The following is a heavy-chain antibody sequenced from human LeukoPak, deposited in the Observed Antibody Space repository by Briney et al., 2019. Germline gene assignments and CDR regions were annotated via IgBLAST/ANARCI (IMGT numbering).Heavy chain of an antibody. CDR3: ARGNGNDYWTFDY. V-gene: IGHV1-18*01. CDR1: GSFSSYG. J-gene: IGHJ4*02. Sequence: ASVKVSCKSSGSFSSYGITWVRQAPGEGLEWMGWINAYSGTTNYAQKFQGRVTMTTDTSTTTGYMELRSLRSDDTAVYYCARGNGNDYWTFDYWGQGTLVTVST. CDR2: INAYSGTT. D-gene: IGHD1-1*01.